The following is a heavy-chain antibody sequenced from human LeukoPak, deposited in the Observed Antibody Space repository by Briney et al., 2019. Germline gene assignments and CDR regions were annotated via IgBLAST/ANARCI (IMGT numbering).Heavy chain of an antibody. CDR3: ARDSRGEGYYYGMDV. CDR1: GGSIRSGDYY. D-gene: IGHD3-10*01. J-gene: IGHJ6*02. Sequence: SQTLSLTCNVSGGSIRSGDYYWNWIRQHPGKGLEWIAKIYNTGSTYYNPSLRSRLSLSIDTSKNQFSLKLSSVTAADTAMYYCARDSRGEGYYYGMDVWGQGTTVTVSS. V-gene: IGHV4-31*03. CDR2: IYNTGST.